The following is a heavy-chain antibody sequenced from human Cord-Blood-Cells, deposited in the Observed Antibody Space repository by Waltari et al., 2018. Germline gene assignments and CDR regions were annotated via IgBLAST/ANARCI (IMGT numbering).Heavy chain of an antibody. CDR1: GGTLSSYP. CDR3: ARDSSLDSSSSVKDY. J-gene: IGHJ4*02. V-gene: IGHV1-69*06. Sequence: QVQLVQSGAEVKKPGSSVKVSCKASGGTLSSYPISWVRQAPGQGLEWMGGIIPILGTANYAQKFQGRVTITADKSTSTAYMELSSLRSEDTAVYYCARDSSLDSSSSVKDYWGQGTLVTVSS. CDR2: IIPILGTA. D-gene: IGHD6-6*01.